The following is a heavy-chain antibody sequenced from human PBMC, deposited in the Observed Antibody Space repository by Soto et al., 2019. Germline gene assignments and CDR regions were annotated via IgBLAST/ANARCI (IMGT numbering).Heavy chain of an antibody. V-gene: IGHV1-69*06. J-gene: IGHJ5*02. Sequence: RASVKVSCKASGGTFSSYAISWVRQAPGQGLEWMGGIIPIFGTANYAQKFQGRVTITADKSTSTAYMELSSLRSGDTAVYYCARGRAPPYNWFDPWGQGTLVTVSS. CDR3: ARGRAPPYNWFDP. CDR2: IIPIFGTA. CDR1: GGTFSSYA.